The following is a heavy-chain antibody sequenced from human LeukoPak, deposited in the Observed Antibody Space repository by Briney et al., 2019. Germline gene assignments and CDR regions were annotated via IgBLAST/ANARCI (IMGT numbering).Heavy chain of an antibody. CDR2: IIPIFGTA. D-gene: IGHD2-15*01. V-gene: IGHV1-69*05. CDR1: GGTFSSYA. CDR3: ASLAVVAATELGY. Sequence: GASVKVSCKASGGTFSSYAISWVLQAPGQGLEWMGGIIPIFGTANYAQKFQGRVTITTDESTSTAYVELSSLRSEDTAVYYCASLAVVAATELGYWGQGTLVTVSS. J-gene: IGHJ4*02.